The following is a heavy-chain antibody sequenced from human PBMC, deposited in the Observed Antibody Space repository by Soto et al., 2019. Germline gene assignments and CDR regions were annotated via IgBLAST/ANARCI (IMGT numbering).Heavy chain of an antibody. V-gene: IGHV3-23*01. J-gene: IGHJ4*02. CDR3: AKDPRRSIFGVVITRFDY. D-gene: IGHD3-3*01. CDR2: ISGSGGST. Sequence: GGSLRLSCAASGFTFSSYAMSWVRQAPGKGLEWVSAISGSGGSTYYADSVKGRFTISRDNSKNTLYLQMNSLRAEDTAVYYCAKDPRRSIFGVVITRFDYWGQGTLVTVSS. CDR1: GFTFSSYA.